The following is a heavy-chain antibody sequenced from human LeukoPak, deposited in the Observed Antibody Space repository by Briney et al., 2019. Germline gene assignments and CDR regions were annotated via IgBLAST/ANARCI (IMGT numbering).Heavy chain of an antibody. V-gene: IGHV5-51*01. D-gene: IGHD3-22*01. CDR2: IYPGDSDT. Sequence: GESLKISCKGSGYSFTSYWIGWVRQMPGKGLEWMGIIYPGDSDTRYSPSFQGQVTISADKSISTAYLQWSSLKASDTAMYYCARRGAPYYYDSSGHFDYWGQGTLATVSS. J-gene: IGHJ4*02. CDR3: ARRGAPYYYDSSGHFDY. CDR1: GYSFTSYW.